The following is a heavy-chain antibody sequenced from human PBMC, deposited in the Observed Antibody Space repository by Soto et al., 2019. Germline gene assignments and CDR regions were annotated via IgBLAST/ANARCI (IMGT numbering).Heavy chain of an antibody. D-gene: IGHD6-19*01. CDR2: ISYDGSNK. Sequence: QVQLVESGGGVVQPGRSLRLSCAASGFTFSSYAMHWVRQAPGKGLEWVAVISYDGSNKYYADSVKGRFTISRDNSTNTLYLQMNSLRAEDTAVYYCASSPQWLVTFGWFDPWGQGTLVTVSS. J-gene: IGHJ5*02. CDR1: GFTFSSYA. CDR3: ASSPQWLVTFGWFDP. V-gene: IGHV3-30-3*01.